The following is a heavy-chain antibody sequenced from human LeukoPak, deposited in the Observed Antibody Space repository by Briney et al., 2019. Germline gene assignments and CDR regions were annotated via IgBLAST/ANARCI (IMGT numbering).Heavy chain of an antibody. V-gene: IGHV6-1*01. CDR2: TYYRSKWYN. Sequence: SQTLSLTCALSGDSFSSNSAAWNWLRQSPSRGLEWLGSTYYRSKWYNDYAVSLKSRITINPDTSKNHFSLQLNSVTPEDTAVYYCAREGPRIGYSDSTGYYYWGQGTLVTVSS. J-gene: IGHJ4*02. CDR3: AREGPRIGYSDSTGYYY. D-gene: IGHD3-22*01. CDR1: GDSFSSNSAA.